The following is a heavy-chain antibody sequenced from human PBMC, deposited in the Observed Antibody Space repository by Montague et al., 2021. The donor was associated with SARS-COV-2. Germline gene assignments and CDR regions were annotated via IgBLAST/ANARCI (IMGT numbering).Heavy chain of an antibody. Sequence: SETLSLTCTVFGGSFSEYYWTWIRQSPGKGLEWSGEFNYTGSTNYNPSLKSRVTISVDTSKKHFSLKLTSMTAADTAIYCCARGLLRYFFDWGQGTTVTVSS. D-gene: IGHD3-9*01. V-gene: IGHV4-34*01. CDR2: FNYTGST. CDR3: ARGLLRYFFD. CDR1: GGSFSEYY. J-gene: IGHJ6*02.